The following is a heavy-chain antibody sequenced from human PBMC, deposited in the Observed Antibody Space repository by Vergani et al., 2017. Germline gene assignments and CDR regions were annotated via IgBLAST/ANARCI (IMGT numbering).Heavy chain of an antibody. CDR3: ARGSRAAGYSGPDS. CDR2: ICHTEDT. D-gene: IGHD6-13*01. V-gene: IGHV4-4*03. J-gene: IGHJ4*02. Sequence: QVQLQESGPGLVKPLGTLSLTCAVSGDSISSNNCWTWVRQPPGKGLEWIGEICHTEDTKYSPSLKSRVTVSVDESRNLFSLRLNSVTAADTAVYYCARGSRAAGYSGPDSWGQGTRVTVSS. CDR1: GDSISSNNC.